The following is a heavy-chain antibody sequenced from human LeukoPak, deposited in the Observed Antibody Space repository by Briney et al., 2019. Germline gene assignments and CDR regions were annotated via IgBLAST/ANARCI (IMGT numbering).Heavy chain of an antibody. CDR1: VFSFSSDR. V-gene: IGHV3-23*01. CDR2: ISGNGGRT. D-gene: IGHD4-17*01. CDR3: AKDPNGDYVGTFDM. J-gene: IGHJ3*02. Sequence: GGSLRLSCAASVFSFSSDRMIWVRQAPGKGREWVLFISGNGGRTDYAESVKGRFTISRDNSKNTVYLQMNSLRDEDTATYYCAKDPNGDYVGTFDMWGQGTMVTVSA.